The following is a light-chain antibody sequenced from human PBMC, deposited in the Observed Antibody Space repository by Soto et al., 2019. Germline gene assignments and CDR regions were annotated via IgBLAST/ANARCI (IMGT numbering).Light chain of an antibody. Sequence: IQLTQSPSSLSASGGDRVTITCRASQDIGSNLAWYLQKPGEAPKLLVYGASTLQGGVPSRFSGSGSGTLFTLTITSLQPEDFATYFCQQSNSYPLTFGGGTKVEIK. CDR1: QDIGSN. J-gene: IGKJ4*01. V-gene: IGKV1-9*01. CDR2: GAS. CDR3: QQSNSYPLT.